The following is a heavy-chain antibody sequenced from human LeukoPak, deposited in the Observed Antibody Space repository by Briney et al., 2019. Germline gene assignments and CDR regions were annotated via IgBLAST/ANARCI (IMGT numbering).Heavy chain of an antibody. J-gene: IGHJ6*02. CDR3: ARDAGFLEWLVSYGMDV. V-gene: IGHV1-2*02. CDR2: INPNSGGT. CDR1: GYTFTGYY. D-gene: IGHD3-3*01. Sequence: GASLKVSCKASGYTFTGYYMHWVRQAPGQGLEWMGWINPNSGGTYYAQKFQGRVTMTRDTSISTAYMELSRLRSDDTAVYYCARDAGFLEWLVSYGMDVWGQGTTVTVSS.